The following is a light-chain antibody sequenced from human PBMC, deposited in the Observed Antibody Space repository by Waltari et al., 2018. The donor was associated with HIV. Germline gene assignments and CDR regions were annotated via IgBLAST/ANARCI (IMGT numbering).Light chain of an antibody. CDR3: ATWDDSLNGLI. J-gene: IGLJ2*01. V-gene: IGLV1-44*01. CDR1: SFNIGRNT. CDR2: TND. Sequence: QSVLTQPPSASATPGQRVTISCSGSSFNIGRNTVSWYQQLPGTAPKLLIYTNDQRPPGVPDRFSGSKSGTSASLAISGLQSGDEADYYCATWDDSLNGLIFGGGTKLSVL.